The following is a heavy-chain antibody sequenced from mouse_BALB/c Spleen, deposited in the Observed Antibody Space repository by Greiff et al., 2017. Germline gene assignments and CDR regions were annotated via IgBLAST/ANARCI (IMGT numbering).Heavy chain of an antibody. CDR3: ARSHLNYYGSYYYAMDY. D-gene: IGHD1-1*01. V-gene: IGHV1-9*01. CDR2: ILPGSGST. J-gene: IGHJ4*01. CDR1: GYTFSSYW. Sequence: QVQLKESGAELMKPGASVKISCKATGYTFSSYWIEWVKQRPGHGLEWIGEILPGSGSTNYNEKFKGKATFTADTSSNTAYMHLSSLTSEDSAVYYCARSHLNYYGSYYYAMDYWGQGTSVTVSS.